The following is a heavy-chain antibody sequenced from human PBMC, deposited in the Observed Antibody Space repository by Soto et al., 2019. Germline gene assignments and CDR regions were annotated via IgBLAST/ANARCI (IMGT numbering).Heavy chain of an antibody. V-gene: IGHV1-3*01. D-gene: IGHD6-19*01. Sequence: ASVELSSEAPGYTFTSSAMHWLRHAPEQMLVWMGWISAGNGNTKYSHKFLGRVTITRETSASTAYMELSSLRSEDTAVYYCSRYASSAWEYNWFGTWGQGILGT. CDR3: SRYASSAWEYNWFGT. J-gene: IGHJ5*02. CDR1: GYTFTSSA. CDR2: ISAGNGNT.